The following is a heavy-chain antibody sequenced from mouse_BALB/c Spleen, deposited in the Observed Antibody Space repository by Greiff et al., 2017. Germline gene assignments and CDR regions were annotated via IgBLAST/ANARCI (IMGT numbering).Heavy chain of an antibody. J-gene: IGHJ3*01. D-gene: IGHD2-4*01. V-gene: IGHV7-3*02. CDR3: ARDIGDYDVGFAY. CDR1: GFTFTDYY. CDR2: IRNKANGYTT. Sequence: EVKLMESGGGLVQPGGSLRLSCATSGFTFTDYYMSWVRQPPGKALEWLGFIRNKANGYTTEYSASVKGRFTISRDNSQSILYLQMNTLRAEDSATYYCARDIGDYDVGFAYWGQGTLVTVSA.